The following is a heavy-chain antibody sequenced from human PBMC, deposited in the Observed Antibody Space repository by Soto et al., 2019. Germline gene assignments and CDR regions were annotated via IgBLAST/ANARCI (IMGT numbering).Heavy chain of an antibody. J-gene: IGHJ2*01. D-gene: IGHD4-17*01. V-gene: IGHV3-30-3*01. CDR3: ARDSYGGYMSLGWYFDL. Sequence: QVQLVESGGGVVQPGRSLRLSCAASGFTFSSYAMHWVRQAPGKGLEWVAVISYDGSNKYYAGSVKGRFTISRDNSKNTLYLQMNSLRAEDTAVYYCARDSYGGYMSLGWYFDLWGRGPLVTVSS. CDR2: ISYDGSNK. CDR1: GFTFSSYA.